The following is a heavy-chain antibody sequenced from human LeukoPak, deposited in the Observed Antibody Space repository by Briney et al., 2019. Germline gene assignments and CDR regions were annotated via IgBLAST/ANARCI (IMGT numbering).Heavy chain of an antibody. CDR1: GGSFSGDY. CDR3: ARLGYCSGGSCFYPDY. Sequence: SETLSLTCAVYGGSFSGDYWSWIRQPPGKGLEWIGEINHSGSTNYNPSLKSRVTISVDTSKNQFSLKLSSVTAADTAVYYCARLGYCSGGSCFYPDYWGQGTLVTVSS. CDR2: INHSGST. D-gene: IGHD2-15*01. V-gene: IGHV4-34*01. J-gene: IGHJ4*02.